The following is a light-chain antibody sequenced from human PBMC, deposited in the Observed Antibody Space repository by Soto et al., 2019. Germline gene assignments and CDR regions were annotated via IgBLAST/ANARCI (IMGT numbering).Light chain of an antibody. Sequence: IKITQSPSTLSASVGNRVPITCRASQSISSWLAWYQQKPGKAPKLLIYDASSLESGVPSRFSGSGSGTEFTLTISSLQPDDFATYYCQQYNSYSRTFGQGTKVDIK. J-gene: IGKJ1*01. CDR2: DAS. CDR3: QQYNSYSRT. V-gene: IGKV1-5*01. CDR1: QSISSW.